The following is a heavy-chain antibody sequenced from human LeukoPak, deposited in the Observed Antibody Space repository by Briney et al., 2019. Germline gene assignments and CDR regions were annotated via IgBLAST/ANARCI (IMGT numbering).Heavy chain of an antibody. D-gene: IGHD2-2*01. CDR2: ISYDGSNK. CDR3: ARDAGYCSSTSRSFSGWFDP. V-gene: IGHV3-30*01. J-gene: IGHJ5*02. CDR1: GFTFSSYA. Sequence: GRSLRLSCAASGFTFSSYAMHWVRQAPGKGLEWVAVISYDGSNKYYADSVKGRFTISRDNSKNTLYLQMNSLRAEDTAVYYCARDAGYCSSTSRSFSGWFDPWGQGTLVTVSS.